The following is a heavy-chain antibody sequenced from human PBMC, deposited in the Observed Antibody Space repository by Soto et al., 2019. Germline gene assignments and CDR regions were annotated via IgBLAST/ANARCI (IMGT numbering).Heavy chain of an antibody. V-gene: IGHV4-31*03. J-gene: IGHJ4*02. CDR2: IYYSGST. Sequence: SETLSLTCTVSGGSISSGGYYWSWIRQHPGKGLEWIGYIYYSGSTNYNPSLKSRVTISVDTSKSHFSLKLTSVTAADTAVYYCAREGGRVDFWGQRTLVTVSA. CDR3: AREGGRVDF. CDR1: GGSISSGGYY. D-gene: IGHD2-15*01.